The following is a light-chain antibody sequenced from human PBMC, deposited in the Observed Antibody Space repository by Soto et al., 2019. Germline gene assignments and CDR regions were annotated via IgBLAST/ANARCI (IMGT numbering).Light chain of an antibody. CDR1: RTDVADGYDY. J-gene: IGLJ1*01. V-gene: IGLV2-14*03. CDR3: TTSTSSTPFDV. Sequence: QSALTQPASVSGSPGQSIAISCTGVRTDVADGYDYVSWYQQHPGQAPQLIIYDVSNRPSGVSDRFSGSKSGNKASLTISGLQAEDEAEYYCTTSTSSTPFDVFGTGTKVTVL. CDR2: DVS.